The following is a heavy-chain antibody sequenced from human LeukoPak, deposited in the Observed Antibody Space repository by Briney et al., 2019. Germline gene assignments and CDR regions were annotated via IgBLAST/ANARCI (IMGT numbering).Heavy chain of an antibody. Sequence: PGGSLRLSCEASGFTFGNYGMHWVRQAQAKGLEWVSIIWYDGSKKYYADSVKGRFIISRDNSKNTLYLQMNSLRAEGTAVYYCARRNDGTFTFDLGGEGPMVTVFS. CDR3: ARRNDGTFTFDL. V-gene: IGHV3-33*01. D-gene: IGHD1-26*01. J-gene: IGHJ3*01. CDR1: GFTFGNYG. CDR2: IWYDGSKK.